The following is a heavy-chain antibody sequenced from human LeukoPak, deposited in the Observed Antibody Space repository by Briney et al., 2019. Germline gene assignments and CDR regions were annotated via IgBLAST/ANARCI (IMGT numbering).Heavy chain of an antibody. J-gene: IGHJ4*02. CDR1: GYSFTTFW. V-gene: IGHV5-51*01. D-gene: IGHD3-9*01. Sequence: GESLKTSVKGSGYSFTTFWIGGVRQIPGKGLEWWGIIYPGDSVTIYRPSFQGQVTISADKSISTAYLQWSSLKASDTAMYYCAKPEIDDILTGYYNWGQGTLVTVSS. CDR3: AKPEIDDILTGYYN. CDR2: IYPGDSVT.